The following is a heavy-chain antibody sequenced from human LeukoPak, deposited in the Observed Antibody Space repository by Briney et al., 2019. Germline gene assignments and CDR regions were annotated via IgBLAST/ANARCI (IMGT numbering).Heavy chain of an antibody. CDR3: ARAPAGGPLRFFDY. V-gene: IGHV1-2*02. D-gene: IGHD3-3*01. Sequence: ASVKVSCKASGYTFTSYYIHWVRQAPGQGLEWMGWIHPNSGGTNFAQKFQGRVTMTRDSSISTAYMEVSSLRSDGTAVYYCARAPAGGPLRFFDYWGQGTLVAVSS. CDR1: GYTFTSYY. J-gene: IGHJ4*02. CDR2: IHPNSGGT.